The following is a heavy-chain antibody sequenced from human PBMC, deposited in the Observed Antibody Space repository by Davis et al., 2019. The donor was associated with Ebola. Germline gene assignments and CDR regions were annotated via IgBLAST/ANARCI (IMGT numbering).Heavy chain of an antibody. CDR1: GGSISGSDYY. Sequence: SETLSLTCNVSGGSISGSDYYWGWIRQPPEKGLEWIGSIDYSGSTYYHPSLKSRLTISVDTSKNQFSLKLSSVTAADTAVYYCARETYGDYGLYYYGMDVWGQGTTVTVSS. J-gene: IGHJ6*02. CDR3: ARETYGDYGLYYYGMDV. V-gene: IGHV4-39*07. D-gene: IGHD4-17*01. CDR2: IDYSGST.